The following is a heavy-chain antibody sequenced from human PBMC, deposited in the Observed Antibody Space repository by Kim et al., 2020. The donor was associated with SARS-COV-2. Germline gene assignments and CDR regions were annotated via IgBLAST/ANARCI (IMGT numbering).Heavy chain of an antibody. D-gene: IGHD3-22*01. CDR3: ARSVYDSSGYYSGFD. J-gene: IGHJ1*01. V-gene: IGHV1-69*04. Sequence: SVKVSCKASGGTFSSYAISWVRQAPGQGREWMGRIIPILGIANYAQKFQGRVTITADKSTSTAYMELSSLRSEDTVVLYCARSVYDSSGYYSGFDWGQG. CDR1: GGTFSSYA. CDR2: IIPILGIA.